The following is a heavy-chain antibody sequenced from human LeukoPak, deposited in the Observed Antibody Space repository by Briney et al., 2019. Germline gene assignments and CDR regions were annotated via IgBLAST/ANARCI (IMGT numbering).Heavy chain of an antibody. V-gene: IGHV1-8*01. D-gene: IGHD4-17*01. CDR2: MNPNSGNT. CDR3: ASMTTDDYGDYYLIY. CDR1: GYTFTSYD. J-gene: IGHJ4*02. Sequence: GASVKVSCKVSGYTFTSYDINWVRQAPGQGLEWMGWMNPNSGNTGYAQKFQGRVTMTRNTSISTAYMELSSLRSEDTAVYYCASMTTDDYGDYYLIYWGQGTLVTVSS.